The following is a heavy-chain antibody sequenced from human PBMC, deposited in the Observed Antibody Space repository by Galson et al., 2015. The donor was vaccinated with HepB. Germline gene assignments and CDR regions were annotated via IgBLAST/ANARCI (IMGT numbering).Heavy chain of an antibody. Sequence: SLRLSCAASGFTFSSYAMHWVRQAPGKGLEWVAVISYDGSNKYYADSVKGRFTISRDNSKNTLYLHMNSLRAEDTAVYYCARTYYYGSGSYYFYYYGMDVWGQGTTVTASS. CDR2: ISYDGSNK. CDR3: ARTYYYGSGSYYFYYYGMDV. CDR1: GFTFSSYA. D-gene: IGHD3-10*01. V-gene: IGHV3-30-3*01. J-gene: IGHJ6*02.